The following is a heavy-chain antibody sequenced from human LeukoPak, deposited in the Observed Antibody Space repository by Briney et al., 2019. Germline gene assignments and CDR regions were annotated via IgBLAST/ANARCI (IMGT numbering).Heavy chain of an antibody. CDR2: IYYSGNT. D-gene: IGHD1-1*01. J-gene: IGHJ4*02. CDR1: GDSISTSNSY. CDR3: AHSNNWYEGFDY. Sequence: SETLSLTCTVSGDSISTSNSYWGWIRQPPGKGLEWIGSIYYSGNTYYNPSLKSRVTISVDTSKNQFSLKLSSVTAADTAVYYCAHSNNWYEGFDYWGQGTLVTVSS. V-gene: IGHV4-39*01.